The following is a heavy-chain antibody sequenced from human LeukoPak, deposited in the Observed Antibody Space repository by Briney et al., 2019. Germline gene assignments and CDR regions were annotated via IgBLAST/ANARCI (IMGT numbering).Heavy chain of an antibody. V-gene: IGHV3-7*01. D-gene: IGHD6-19*01. CDR1: GFTFSSYW. Sequence: GGSLRLSCAASGFTFSSYWMHWVRQAPGKGLEWVANIKQDGSEKYYVDSVKGRFTISRDNAKNSLYLQMNSRRAEDTAVYYCARVGSSGWVSIWGQGTLVTVSS. CDR2: IKQDGSEK. CDR3: ARVGSSGWVSI. J-gene: IGHJ4*02.